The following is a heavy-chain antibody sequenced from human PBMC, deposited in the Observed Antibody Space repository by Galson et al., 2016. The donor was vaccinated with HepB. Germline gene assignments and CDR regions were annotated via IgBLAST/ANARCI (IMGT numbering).Heavy chain of an antibody. CDR3: AREGWQAGDAYDI. Sequence: SLRLSCAASGFRFSCYSIHWVRQTPDKGLECVAIISDDGKKTYYGDSVKGRFSISRDNSKNTLYLQMSSLRVGDTGIYYCAREGWQAGDAYDIWGQGTMVTVS. CDR2: ISDDGKKT. J-gene: IGHJ3*02. CDR1: GFRFSCYS. D-gene: IGHD5-24*01. V-gene: IGHV3-30*04.